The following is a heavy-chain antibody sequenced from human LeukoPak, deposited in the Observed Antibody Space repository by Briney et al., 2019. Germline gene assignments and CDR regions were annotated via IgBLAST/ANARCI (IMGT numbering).Heavy chain of an antibody. J-gene: IGHJ4*02. V-gene: IGHV4-31*03. Sequence: SQTLSLTCNVSGASMRSETHYWSWLRQHPGKGPEWIAYIYYTAGAYYNPSLESRVSISLDASENQFSLKLSSVTAADTAVYYCARGRRELKYAPDYWGQGTLVTVSS. CDR3: ARGRRELKYAPDY. CDR1: GASMRSETHY. D-gene: IGHD2-2*01. CDR2: IYYTAGA.